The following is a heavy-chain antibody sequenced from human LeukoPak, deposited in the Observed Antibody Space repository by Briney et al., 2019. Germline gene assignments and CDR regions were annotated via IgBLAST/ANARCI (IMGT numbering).Heavy chain of an antibody. CDR2: IYYSGST. Sequence: SETLSLTCSVSGGSISSYYWSWIRQPPGKGLEWIGYIYYSGSTNYNPSPKSRVTISVDTSKNQFSLKLSSVTAADTAVYYCARTTEGGYTYDYFYYYYMDVWGKGTTVTISS. J-gene: IGHJ6*03. CDR3: ARTTEGGYTYDYFYYYYMDV. CDR1: GGSISSYY. D-gene: IGHD5-18*01. V-gene: IGHV4-59*01.